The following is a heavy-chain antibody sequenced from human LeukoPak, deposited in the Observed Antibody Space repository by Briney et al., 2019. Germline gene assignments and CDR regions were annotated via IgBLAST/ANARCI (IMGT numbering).Heavy chain of an antibody. V-gene: IGHV2-70*04. CDR2: IDWDDDDK. CDR1: GFSLSTSGMR. D-gene: IGHD3-22*01. CDR3: ARMPSSDRRSFDI. Sequence: VSGPTLANPTQTLTLTCTFSGFSLSTSGMRVSWIRQPPGKALEWLARIDWDDDDKYYSTSLKTRLSISKDTSKNQVVLTMTNMDPVDTATYYCARMPSSDRRSFDIWGQGTMVTVSS. J-gene: IGHJ3*02.